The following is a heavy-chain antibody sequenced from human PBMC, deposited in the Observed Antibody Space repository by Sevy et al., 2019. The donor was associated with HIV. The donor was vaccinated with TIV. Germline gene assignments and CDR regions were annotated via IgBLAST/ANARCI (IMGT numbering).Heavy chain of an antibody. V-gene: IGHV3-33*06. CDR2: IWYDGSNR. J-gene: IGHJ6*02. Sequence: GGSLRLSCTASGFSFNGYGMHWVRQAPGKGLEWVALIWYDGSNRSYLDSVKGRFTVSRDNSKNTLYLQMNSLRAEDAAVYYCAKPLFGLGSGSPYYYYCMDVWGQGTTVTVSS. D-gene: IGHD3-10*01. CDR3: AKPLFGLGSGSPYYYYCMDV. CDR1: GFSFNGYG.